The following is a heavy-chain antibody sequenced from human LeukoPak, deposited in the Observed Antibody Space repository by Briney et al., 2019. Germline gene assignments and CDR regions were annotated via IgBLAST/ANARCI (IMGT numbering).Heavy chain of an antibody. Sequence: SETLSLTCTVSGGSISSGGYYWSWIRQHPGKGLEWIGYIYYSGCTYYNPSLKSRVTISVDTSKNQFSLKLSSVTAADTAVYYCASGVTTVNDAFDIWGQGTMVTVSS. V-gene: IGHV4-31*03. D-gene: IGHD4-17*01. CDR3: ASGVTTVNDAFDI. CDR1: GGSISSGGYY. J-gene: IGHJ3*02. CDR2: IYYSGCT.